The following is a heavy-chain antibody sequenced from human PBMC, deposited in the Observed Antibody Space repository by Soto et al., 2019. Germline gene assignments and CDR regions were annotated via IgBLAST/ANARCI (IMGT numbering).Heavy chain of an antibody. J-gene: IGHJ4*02. V-gene: IGHV2-5*01. Sequence: QSGPTLVNPTQTLTLTCTFSGLSLSTSGVGVGWIRQPPGKALEWLALIYWNDDKRYSPSLKSRLTITKDTSKNQVVLTMTNIDPVDTATYFCAHRYTYYDFWSGTYFSTTRPDVNFDYWGQGTLVTVSS. D-gene: IGHD3-3*01. CDR3: AHRYTYYDFWSGTYFSTTRPDVNFDY. CDR1: GLSLSTSGVG. CDR2: IYWNDDK.